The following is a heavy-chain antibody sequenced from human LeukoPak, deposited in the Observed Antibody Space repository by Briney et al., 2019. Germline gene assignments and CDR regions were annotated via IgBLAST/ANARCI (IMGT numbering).Heavy chain of an antibody. J-gene: IGHJ4*02. V-gene: IGHV1-69*04. D-gene: IGHD2-2*01. CDR1: VGTFSRYA. CDR2: IIPILGIA. CDR3: AREIVVVPAALIGPFDY. Sequence: SVKVSCKASVGTFSRYAISWVRQAPGQELEWMGRIIPILGIANYAQKFQGRVTITADKSTSTDYMELSSLRSEDTAVYYCAREIVVVPAALIGPFDYWGEGTLVTVSS.